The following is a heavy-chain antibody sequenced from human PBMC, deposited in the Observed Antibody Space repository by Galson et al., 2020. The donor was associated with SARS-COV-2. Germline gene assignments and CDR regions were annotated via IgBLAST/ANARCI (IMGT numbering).Heavy chain of an antibody. J-gene: IGHJ4*02. CDR1: GFTFSSFG. Sequence: GESLKISCAASGFTFSSFGMHWVRQAPGKGLEWVADISNDGTNTYYADSVKGRFTLSRDNSKNTLYLQMNSLRVEDTAVYYCAKSLWFGELLSPFDYWGQGALVTVSS. D-gene: IGHD3-10*01. CDR2: ISNDGTNT. V-gene: IGHV3-30*18. CDR3: AKSLWFGELLSPFDY.